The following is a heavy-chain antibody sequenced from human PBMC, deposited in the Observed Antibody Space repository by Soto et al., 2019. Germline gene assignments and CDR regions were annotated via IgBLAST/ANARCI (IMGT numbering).Heavy chain of an antibody. V-gene: IGHV4-30-4*01. D-gene: IGHD6-6*01. CDR2: LNNCGTS. J-gene: IGHJ4*02. CDR3: VREEGIAAPQLEY. Sequence: RSLSCTVSGGSFKSSGYHWECTRHAPAKGREWIGYLNNCGTSFYNPSLRGRVTVTLDTSRSQFSMTLASVTAADTAVYYCVREEGIAAPQLEYWGQG. CDR1: GGSFKSSGYH.